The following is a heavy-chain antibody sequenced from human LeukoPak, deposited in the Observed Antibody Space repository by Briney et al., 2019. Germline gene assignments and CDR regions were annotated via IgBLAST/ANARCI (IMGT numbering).Heavy chain of an antibody. J-gene: IGHJ4*02. CDR3: AKEFGDFWSGYKGAFNS. D-gene: IGHD3-3*01. V-gene: IGHV3-23*01. CDR2: FGGGYSDT. CDR1: GFTFSNYA. Sequence: GGPLRLSCAASGFTFSNYAFSWVRQAPGKGLEWVSGFGGGYSDTNYADSVKGRFTISRDNSRNTLYLQMNSLRAEDTAVYYCAKEFGDFWSGYKGAFNSWGQGTLVTVSS.